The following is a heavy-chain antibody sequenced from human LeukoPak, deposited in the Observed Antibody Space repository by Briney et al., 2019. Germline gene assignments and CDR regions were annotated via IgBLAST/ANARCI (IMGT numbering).Heavy chain of an antibody. CDR1: GFSFSSYS. V-gene: IGHV3-48*02. CDR3: ARSRPLRGVTVDY. CDR2: ISDSATTI. D-gene: IGHD3-10*01. Sequence: PGGSLRLSCVASGFSFSSYSMNWVRQAPGKGLEWVSFISDSATTIYYVDSVKGRFTISRDNAKNSLYLQMNSLRDEDTAVYYCARSRPLRGVTVDYWGQGTLVTVSS. J-gene: IGHJ4*02.